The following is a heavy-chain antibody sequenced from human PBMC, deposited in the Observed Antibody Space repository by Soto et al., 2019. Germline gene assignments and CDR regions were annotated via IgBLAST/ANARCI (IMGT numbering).Heavy chain of an antibody. CDR2: IIPTFGTP. CDR1: GDTFSRYA. CDR3: ARVAYGDYGVDV. V-gene: IGHV1-69*01. D-gene: IGHD4-17*01. J-gene: IGHJ6*02. Sequence: QVQLVQSGAEVKKPGSSVKVSCKASGDTFSRYAISWVRQAPGQGLEWMGGIIPTFGTPNYAQKFQGRVTIIADESTSTVYMEVSSLTSEDTAMYYCARVAYGDYGVDVWGQGTTFTVSS.